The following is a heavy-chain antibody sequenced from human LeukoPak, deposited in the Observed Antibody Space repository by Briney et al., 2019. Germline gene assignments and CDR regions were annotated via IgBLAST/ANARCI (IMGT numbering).Heavy chain of an antibody. CDR1: GYTFTSYD. CDR2: MNPNSGNT. D-gene: IGHD2-21*02. CDR3: ARWVCGVDWYFTPSDIANGYFDL. J-gene: IGHJ2*01. V-gene: IGHV1-8*01. Sequence: GASVKVSCKASGYTFTSYDINWVRQATGQGLEWMGWMNPNSGNTGYAQKFQGRVTMTRNTSISTAYMELSSLRSEDTAVYYCARWVCGVDWYFTPSDIANGYFDLWGRGTLVTVSS.